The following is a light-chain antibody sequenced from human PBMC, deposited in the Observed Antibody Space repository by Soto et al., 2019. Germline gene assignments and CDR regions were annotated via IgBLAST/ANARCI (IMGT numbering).Light chain of an antibody. J-gene: IGLJ1*01. CDR1: SRDVGGYNY. CDR3: SSYTSSSTPYV. CDR2: EVS. V-gene: IGLV2-14*03. Sequence: QSVLTQPASVSGSPGQSITISCTGTSRDVGGYNYVSWYQQHPGKAPKVMIYEVSNPPSGVPNRFSGSKSGNTASLTISGLQAEDEADYYCSSYTSSSTPYVFGTGTKVTVL.